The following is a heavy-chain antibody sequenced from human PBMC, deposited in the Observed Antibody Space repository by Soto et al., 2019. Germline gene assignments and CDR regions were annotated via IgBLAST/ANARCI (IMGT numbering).Heavy chain of an antibody. CDR2: SRNRPNSYRP. V-gene: IGHV3-72*01. J-gene: IGHJ4*02. D-gene: IGHD3-10*01. CDR3: ARGSTCRGDLYFDY. CDR1: GFSFSDHY. Sequence: EVQLVESGGGLVQPGGSLRLSCAASGFSFSDHYMDWLRQAPGKGLEWVGRSRNRPNSYRPEYAASVKGRFTISRDESEKSLYLQMNSVQTEDTAVYYCARGSTCRGDLYFDYWGQGILVTVSS.